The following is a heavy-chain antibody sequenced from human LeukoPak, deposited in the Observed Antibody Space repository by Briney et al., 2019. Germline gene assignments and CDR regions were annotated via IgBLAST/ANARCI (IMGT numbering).Heavy chain of an antibody. CDR3: ARRSYRGVITVYYYYYMDV. D-gene: IGHD3-16*02. Sequence: PSETLSLTCTVSGGSISSSSYYWGWIRQPPGKGLEWIGSIYYSGSTYYNPSLKSRVTISVDTSKNQFSLKLSSVTAADTAVYYCARRSYRGVITVYYYYYMDVWGKGTPVTVSS. CDR2: IYYSGST. V-gene: IGHV4-39*07. J-gene: IGHJ6*03. CDR1: GGSISSSSYY.